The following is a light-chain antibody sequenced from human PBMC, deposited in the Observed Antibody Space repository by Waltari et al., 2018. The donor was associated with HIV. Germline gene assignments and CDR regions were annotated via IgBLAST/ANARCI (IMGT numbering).Light chain of an antibody. V-gene: IGKV4-1*01. Sequence: DIGMTQSPDSLAVSLGERATINCTSSRSVLASSANQHYLAWYQQRPGQPPTLLIYLSSSRESGVPDRFSGSGSGTDFALTISSLQAEDVAVYYCQQYFLTPFTFGGGTKVEIK. CDR1: RSVLASSANQHY. J-gene: IGKJ4*01. CDR2: LSS. CDR3: QQYFLTPFT.